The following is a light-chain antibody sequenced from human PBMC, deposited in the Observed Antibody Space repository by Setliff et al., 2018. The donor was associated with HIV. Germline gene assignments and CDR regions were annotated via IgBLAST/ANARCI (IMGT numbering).Light chain of an antibody. CDR3: SSHGAIGV. V-gene: IGLV2-8*01. Sequence: QSVLTQPPSASGSPGQSVTISCTGTTSDVGAYNYVSWYQQHPGKAPKLIIYGVTKRPSGVPDRFSGSKSGNTASLTVSGLQAEDEADYYCSSHGAIGVFGTGTKVTVL. CDR1: TSDVGAYNY. J-gene: IGLJ1*01. CDR2: GVT.